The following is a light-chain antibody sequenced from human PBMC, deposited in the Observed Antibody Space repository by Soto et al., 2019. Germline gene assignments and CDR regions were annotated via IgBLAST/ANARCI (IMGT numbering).Light chain of an antibody. J-gene: IGKJ4*01. CDR3: QHYVTSPLT. Sequence: IVLTQSPGTLSLSPGERATLSCRACQSSSRYLAWYQQKPGQAPRLLIYGASSRATGVPDRFSGSGSGTDFTLTISRLEPEDFAVYYCQHYVTSPLTFGGGTKVDIK. CDR1: QSSSRY. V-gene: IGKV3-20*01. CDR2: GAS.